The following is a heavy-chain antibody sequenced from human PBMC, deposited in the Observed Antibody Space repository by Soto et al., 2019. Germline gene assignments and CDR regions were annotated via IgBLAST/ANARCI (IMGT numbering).Heavy chain of an antibody. J-gene: IGHJ4*02. CDR1: GFTFSSYG. Sequence: QVQLVESGGGVVQPGGSLRLSCTASGFTFSSYGMHWVRQAPGKGLQWMAVIPHDGTYQYYLDSVKGRFTISRDNSKDTLYLQMNSLRVEDTAVYYCVRDDDNLDNGLDHWGQGTLVTVSS. CDR2: IPHDGTYQ. D-gene: IGHD1-1*01. CDR3: VRDDDNLDNGLDH. V-gene: IGHV3-30*19.